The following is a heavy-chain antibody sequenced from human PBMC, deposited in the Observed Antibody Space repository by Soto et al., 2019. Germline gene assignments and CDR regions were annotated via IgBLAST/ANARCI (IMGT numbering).Heavy chain of an antibody. D-gene: IGHD2-15*01. Sequence: EVQLLESGGRLVQPGGSLRLSCAASGFTFSTHGMHWVRQAPGKGLEWVPRLCNSGDMTYYADSVKGRFTISRDNSKNTLCLQMSSLRAEDTALYYCARGDSGGVGWPASHYYGGLDVCGEGTAVTVCS. CDR3: ARGDSGGVGWPASHYYGGLDV. CDR2: LCNSGDMT. CDR1: GFTFSTHG. V-gene: IGHV3-23*01. J-gene: IGHJ6*04.